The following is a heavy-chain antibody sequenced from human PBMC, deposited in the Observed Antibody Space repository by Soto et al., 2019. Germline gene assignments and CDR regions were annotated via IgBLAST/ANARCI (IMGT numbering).Heavy chain of an antibody. D-gene: IGHD6-13*01. J-gene: IGHJ4*02. CDR1: GFTFSSYA. V-gene: IGHV3-23*01. CDR3: AKGGGYSSSLRSFDY. Sequence: EVQLLESGGGLVQPGGSLRLSCAASGFTFSSYALSWVRQAPGKGLEWVSAINPSGGSTFYADSVKRRFTISRDSSKNTLYLQMSSLRAEDTAVYYCAKGGGYSSSLRSFDYWGQGTLVTVSS. CDR2: INPSGGST.